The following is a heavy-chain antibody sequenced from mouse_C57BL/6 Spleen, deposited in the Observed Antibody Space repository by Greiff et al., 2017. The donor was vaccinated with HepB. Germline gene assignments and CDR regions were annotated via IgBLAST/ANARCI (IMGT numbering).Heavy chain of an antibody. CDR2: INPNNGGT. V-gene: IGHV1-22*01. CDR1: GYTFTDYN. CDR3: ARIYYGNYNYFDY. Sequence: VQLKQSGPELVKPGASVKMSCKASGYTFTDYNMHWVKQSHGKSLEWIGYINPNNGGTSYNQKFKGKATLTVNKSSSTAYMELRSLTSEDSAVYYCARIYYGNYNYFDYWGQGTTLTVSS. D-gene: IGHD2-1*01. J-gene: IGHJ2*01.